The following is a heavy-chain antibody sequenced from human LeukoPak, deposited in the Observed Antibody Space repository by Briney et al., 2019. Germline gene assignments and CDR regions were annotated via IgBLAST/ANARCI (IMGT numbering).Heavy chain of an antibody. J-gene: IGHJ4*02. CDR2: MNPNSGNT. CDR3: ARLSRYYGSGSYPY. V-gene: IGHV1-8*03. CDR1: GYTFTSYD. D-gene: IGHD3-10*01. Sequence: APVKVSCKASGYTFTSYDINWVRQATGQGLEWMGWMNPNSGNTGYAQKFQGRVTITRNTSISTAYMELSSLRSEDTAVYYCARLSRYYGSGSYPYWGQGTLVTVSS.